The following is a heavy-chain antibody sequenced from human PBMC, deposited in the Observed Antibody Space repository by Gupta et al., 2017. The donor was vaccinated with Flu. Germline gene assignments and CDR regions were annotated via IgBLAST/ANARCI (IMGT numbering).Heavy chain of an antibody. CDR3: AKDVIAVAGTGWYFDL. V-gene: IGHV3-9*01. CDR2: ISWNSGSI. CDR1: GLTFDDYA. Sequence: EVQLVESGGGLVQPGRSLRLPCAASGLTFDDYALHWFRQAPGKGLEWVSGISWNSGSIGYADSVKGRFTISRDNAKNSLYLQMNSLRAEDTALYYCAKDVIAVAGTGWYFDLWGRGTLVTVSS. D-gene: IGHD6-19*01. J-gene: IGHJ2*01.